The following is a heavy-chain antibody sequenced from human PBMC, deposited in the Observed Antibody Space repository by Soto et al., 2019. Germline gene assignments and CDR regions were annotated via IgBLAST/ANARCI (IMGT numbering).Heavy chain of an antibody. Sequence: PGGSLRLSCAASGFTFSAQAMHWVRQAPGKGLEWVAVIRYDGTNKNYADSVKGRFTISRDNSKNTLSLVMDSLTPEDTATYYCVRDSAAWPDYNFDSWGQGALVTIS. CDR2: IRYDGTNK. V-gene: IGHV3-30*02. D-gene: IGHD4-4*01. CDR1: GFTFSAQA. CDR3: VRDSAAWPDYNFDS. J-gene: IGHJ4*02.